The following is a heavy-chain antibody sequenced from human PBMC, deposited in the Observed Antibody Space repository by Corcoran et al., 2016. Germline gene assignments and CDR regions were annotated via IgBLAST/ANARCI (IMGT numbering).Heavy chain of an antibody. CDR1: GFTFSSYW. CDR2: INSDGSST. CDR3: ARVSVVVPAAGPWYYYGMDV. J-gene: IGHJ6*02. D-gene: IGHD2-2*01. Sequence: EVQLVESGGGLVQPGGSLRLSCAASGFTFSSYWMHWVRQAPGKGLVWVSRINSDGSSTSYADSVKGRFTISRDNAKNTLYLQMNSLRAEETAVDYCARVSVVVPAAGPWYYYGMDVWGQGTTVTVSS. V-gene: IGHV3-74*01.